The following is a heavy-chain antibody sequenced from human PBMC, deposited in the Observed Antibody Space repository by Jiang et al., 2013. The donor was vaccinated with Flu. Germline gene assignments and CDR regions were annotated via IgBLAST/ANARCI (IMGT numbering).Heavy chain of an antibody. CDR3: ARWRGSRYYYYYGMDV. D-gene: IGHD3-3*01. Sequence: LLKPSETLSLTCAVYDGSFNDYWWGWVRQPPGKGLEWIGEIHHSGITTYKPSLKSRVTISVDTSKNQFSLKLSSVTAADTAVYYCARWRGSRYYYYYGMDVWGQGTTVTVSS. CDR2: IHHSGIT. J-gene: IGHJ6*02. V-gene: IGHV4-34*01. CDR1: DGSFNDYW.